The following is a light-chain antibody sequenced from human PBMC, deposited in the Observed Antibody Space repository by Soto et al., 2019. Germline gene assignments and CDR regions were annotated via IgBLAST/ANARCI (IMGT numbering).Light chain of an antibody. CDR3: QQSYSTPLT. V-gene: IGKV1-39*01. CDR2: AAS. Sequence: DIQMTQSPSSLSASVGDRVTITCRASQSISSYLNWYQQKPGKAPKLLIYAASSLQSGVPSRFRGSGSGTDFTLTISSLQPEDFATYYGQQSYSTPLTFGGGTKGEIK. J-gene: IGKJ4*01. CDR1: QSISSY.